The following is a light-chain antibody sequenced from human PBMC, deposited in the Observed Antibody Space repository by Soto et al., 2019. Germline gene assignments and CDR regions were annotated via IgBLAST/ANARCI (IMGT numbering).Light chain of an antibody. V-gene: IGLV4-60*02. CDR3: ETWDSNTYV. CDR1: SGHSSYI. J-gene: IGLJ1*01. CDR2: LEGSGSY. Sequence: QSVLTQSSSASAYLGSSVKLTCTLSSGHSSYIIAWHQQQPGKAPRYLMKLEGSGSYNTGSGVPDRFSGSSSGADRYLTISNLQFEDEADYYCETWDSNTYVFGTGTKLTVL.